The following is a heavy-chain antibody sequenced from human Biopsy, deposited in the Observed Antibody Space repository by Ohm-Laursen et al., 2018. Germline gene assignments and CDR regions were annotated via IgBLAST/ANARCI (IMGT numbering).Heavy chain of an antibody. Sequence: GASVRASCKPSGYTFTTYYIHWGRQAPGQGLEWMGIINPGGNSTAYTQNFQGRVTMTWDTSTTTVYMELSSLRSEDTAVYYCVLASFDYWGQGTLVTVPS. CDR2: INPGGNST. CDR3: VLASFDY. V-gene: IGHV1-46*01. CDR1: GYTFTTYY. J-gene: IGHJ4*02.